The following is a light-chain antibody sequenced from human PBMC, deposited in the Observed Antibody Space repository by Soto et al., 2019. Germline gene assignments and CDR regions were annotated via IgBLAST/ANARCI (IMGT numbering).Light chain of an antibody. Sequence: EIVMTQSPATLSVSPGERATLSCRASQSVSSNLAWYQQXXXXPPRLLIYGASTRATGIPARLXXXXXXXXXXLTISSLQSEDFAVYYCQQYNIWPLTFGGGTKVEIK. J-gene: IGKJ4*01. CDR3: QQYNIWPLT. V-gene: IGKV3D-15*01. CDR1: QSVSSN. CDR2: GAS.